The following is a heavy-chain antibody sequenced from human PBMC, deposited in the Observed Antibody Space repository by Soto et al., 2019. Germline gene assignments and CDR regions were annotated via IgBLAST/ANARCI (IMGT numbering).Heavy chain of an antibody. V-gene: IGHV3-11*05. CDR3: VRGTPTPGLDI. Sequence: GGSLRLSCEGSGFTFSDYYISWIRQAPGKGLEWISYSSNSGTFSRYADSVKGRFSISRDNTKSLLYLQMNSLRAEDTATYYCVRGTPTPGLDIWGRGTTVTVSS. J-gene: IGHJ6*02. CDR2: SSNSGTFS. CDR1: GFTFSDYY. D-gene: IGHD1-1*01.